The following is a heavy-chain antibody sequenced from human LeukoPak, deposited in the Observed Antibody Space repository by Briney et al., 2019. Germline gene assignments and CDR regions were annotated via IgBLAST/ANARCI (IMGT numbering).Heavy chain of an antibody. CDR1: GGSFSGYY. Sequence: PSETLSLTCAVYGGSFSGYYWSWIRQPPGKGLEWIGEINHSGSTNYNPSLKSRVTISVDTSKNQFSLKLSSVTAADTAVYYCARRPRHRIAAASPFDYWGQGTLVTVSS. CDR2: INHSGST. D-gene: IGHD6-13*01. V-gene: IGHV4-34*01. J-gene: IGHJ4*02. CDR3: ARRPRHRIAAASPFDY.